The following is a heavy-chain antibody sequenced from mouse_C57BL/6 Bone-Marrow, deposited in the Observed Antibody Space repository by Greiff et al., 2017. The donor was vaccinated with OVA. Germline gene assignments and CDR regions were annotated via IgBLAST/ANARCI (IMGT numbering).Heavy chain of an antibody. CDR2: IYPGSGST. CDR3: ARGGDAGDAMDY. CDR1: GYTFTSYW. Sequence: QVQLQQPGAELVKPGASVKMSCKASGYTFTSYWITWVKQRPGQGLEWIGDIYPGSGSTNYNEKFKSKATPTVDTSSSTAYMQLSSLTSEDSAVYYCARGGDAGDAMDYWGQGTSVTVSS. J-gene: IGHJ4*01. V-gene: IGHV1-55*01. D-gene: IGHD3-3*01.